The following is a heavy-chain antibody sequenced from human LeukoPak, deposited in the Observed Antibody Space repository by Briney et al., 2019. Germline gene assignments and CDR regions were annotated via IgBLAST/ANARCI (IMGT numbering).Heavy chain of an antibody. CDR3: ARGSIAVAVWFDP. J-gene: IGHJ5*02. Sequence: ASVKVSCKASGYTFTSYYIHWVRQAPGQGLEWMGIINPSGGSTSYAQKFQGRVTMTRDTSTSTVYMELSSLRSEDTAVYSCARGSIAVAVWFDPWGQGTLVTVSS. CDR1: GYTFTSYY. D-gene: IGHD6-19*01. V-gene: IGHV1-46*01. CDR2: INPSGGST.